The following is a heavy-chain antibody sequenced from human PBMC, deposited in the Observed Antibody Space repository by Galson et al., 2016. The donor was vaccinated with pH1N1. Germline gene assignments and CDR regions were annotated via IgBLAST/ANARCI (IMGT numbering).Heavy chain of an antibody. CDR1: GGSISSSSYY. D-gene: IGHD3-3*01. CDR2: IYSGGRT. V-gene: IGHV3-53*01. J-gene: IGHJ6*02. Sequence: ETLSLTCTVSGGSISSSSYYWGWVRQAPGKGLEWVSLIYSGGRTYYADSVKGRFTISRDNSKNTLYLQMNSLRVEDTAVYYCARVGDFWSYYYYNMDVWGQGTTVTVSS. CDR3: ARVGDFWSYYYYNMDV.